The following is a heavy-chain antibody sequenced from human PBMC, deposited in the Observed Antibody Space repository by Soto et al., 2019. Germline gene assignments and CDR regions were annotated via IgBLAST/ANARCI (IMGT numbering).Heavy chain of an antibody. CDR2: IIPIFGTA. Sequence: QVQLVQSGAAVKKPGSSVKVSCKASGGTFSSYAISWVRQAPGQGLEWMGGIIPIFGTANYAQKFQGRVTITADEATSTAYMELSSLRSEDTAVYYCASGPIVVVPAAIPDYYYDGMDFWGQGTTVTVSS. CDR3: ASGPIVVVPAAIPDYYYDGMDF. CDR1: GGTFSSYA. D-gene: IGHD2-2*01. V-gene: IGHV1-69*01. J-gene: IGHJ6*02.